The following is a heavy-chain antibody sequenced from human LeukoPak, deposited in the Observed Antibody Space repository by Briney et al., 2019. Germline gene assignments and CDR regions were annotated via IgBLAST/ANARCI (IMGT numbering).Heavy chain of an antibody. V-gene: IGHV5-51*01. CDR1: GYSFTSYW. CDR2: IYPGDSDT. Sequence: GESLKISCKGSGYSFTSYWIGWVRQMPGKDLEWMGIIYPGDSDTRYSPSFQGQVTISADKSISTAYLQWSSLKASDTAMYYCARGRIAAAGSLDAFDIWGQGTMVTVSS. J-gene: IGHJ3*02. CDR3: ARGRIAAAGSLDAFDI. D-gene: IGHD6-13*01.